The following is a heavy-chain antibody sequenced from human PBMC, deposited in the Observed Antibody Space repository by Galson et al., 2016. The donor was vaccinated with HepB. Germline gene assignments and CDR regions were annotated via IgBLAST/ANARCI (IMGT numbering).Heavy chain of an antibody. J-gene: IGHJ4*02. CDR3: ARDEIIGTTGDY. Sequence: SLRLSCAVSGFTVSNNYMSWVRQPPGKGLEWVSLIYSVGRTHYADSVKGRFTVSRDSSKNTLYLQMNSLRAEDTAVYYCARDEIIGTTGDYWGQGTLVTVSP. D-gene: IGHD1-7*01. CDR1: GFTVSNNY. V-gene: IGHV3-53*01. CDR2: IYSVGRT.